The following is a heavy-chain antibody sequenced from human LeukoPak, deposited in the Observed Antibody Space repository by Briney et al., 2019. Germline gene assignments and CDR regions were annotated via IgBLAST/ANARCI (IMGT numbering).Heavy chain of an antibody. CDR3: ATHNSQRRRPPEDFDY. CDR1: GGTISSSSYY. Sequence: NPSETLSLTCTVSGGTISSSSYYWGWIRQPPGKGLEWIGSIYYSGSTYYNPSLKSRVTISVDTSKNQFSLKLSSVTAADTAVYDCATHNSQRRRPPEDFDYWGQGTLVTVSS. J-gene: IGHJ4*02. V-gene: IGHV4-39*01. CDR2: IYYSGST. D-gene: IGHD4-23*01.